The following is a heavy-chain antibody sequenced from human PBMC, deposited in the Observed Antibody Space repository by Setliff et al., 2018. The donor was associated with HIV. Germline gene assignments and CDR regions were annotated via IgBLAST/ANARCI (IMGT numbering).Heavy chain of an antibody. V-gene: IGHV5-51*01. CDR1: GYSFTTYW. CDR2: LYPGDSDI. J-gene: IGHJ6*02. Sequence: GESLKISCKTSGYSFTTYWIGWVRQMPGKGLEWMALLYPGDSDIRYSPSFQSQVTVSADKSIGTAYLQWSSLKVSDSGIYYCARQGPNSSHLHFFYYYAMDVWSQGTTVTVSS. CDR3: ARQGPNSSHLHFFYYYAMDV.